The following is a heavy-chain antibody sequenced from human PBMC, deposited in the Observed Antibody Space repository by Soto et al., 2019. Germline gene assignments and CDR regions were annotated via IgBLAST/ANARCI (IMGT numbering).Heavy chain of an antibody. CDR2: IYYSGNT. CDR3: AQALVFTGGDGFDI. CDR1: GGSITTGGRY. Sequence: QVRLQEWGPGLVKPSQTLSLKCSVSGGSITTGGRYWSWIRQLPGKGVEWIGDIYYSGNTYYNASLTSLGTISVEAAKNQFSLKLSSVTAADTAVYYCAQALVFTGGDGFDIWGQGRLVTVSS. D-gene: IGHD1-1*01. J-gene: IGHJ3*02. V-gene: IGHV4-31*01.